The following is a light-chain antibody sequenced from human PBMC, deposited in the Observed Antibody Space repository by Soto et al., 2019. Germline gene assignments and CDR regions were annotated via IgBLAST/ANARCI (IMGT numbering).Light chain of an antibody. J-gene: IGKJ3*01. CDR2: GAS. V-gene: IGKV3-20*01. CDR3: QQYGSSPVT. CDR1: QSVSSSY. Sequence: EIVLTQSPGTLSLSPGERATLSCRASQSVSSSYLAWYQQKPGQAPRLLIYGASSRATGIPDRFSGSGSGTDFPLTISRLEPEDFAVYYCQQYGSSPVTFGPRTNVDIK.